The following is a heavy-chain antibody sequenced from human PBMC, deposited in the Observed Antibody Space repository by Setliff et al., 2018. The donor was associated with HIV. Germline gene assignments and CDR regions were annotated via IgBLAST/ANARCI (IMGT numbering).Heavy chain of an antibody. CDR1: GGSISSSSYY. D-gene: IGHD2-21*02. Sequence: PSETLSLTCTVSGGSISSSSYYWGWIRQPPGKGLEWIGRIYTSGSTNYNPSLKSRVTISVDTSKNQFSLKLSSVTAADTAVYYCARHDGTYCGGDCYLLGYFDLWGRGTLVTVSS. CDR3: ARHDGTYCGGDCYLLGYFDL. J-gene: IGHJ2*01. V-gene: IGHV4-39*01. CDR2: IYTSGST.